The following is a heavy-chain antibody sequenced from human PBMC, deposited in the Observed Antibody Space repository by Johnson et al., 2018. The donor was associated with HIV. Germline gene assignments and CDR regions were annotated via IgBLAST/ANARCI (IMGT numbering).Heavy chain of an antibody. D-gene: IGHD4-23*01. J-gene: IGHJ3*01. CDR1: GFTFSTYD. CDR3: ARVSDDYGGNPAAWGAFDV. CDR2: ISYDGSNK. Sequence: QVQLVESGGGLIQPGGSLRLSCAASGFTFSTYDMHWVRQAPGKGLEWVAIISYDGSNKYYADSVKGRFTISSDNAKNSLYLQMNNLRAEDTALYYCARVSDDYGGNPAAWGAFDVWGQGTMVTVSS. V-gene: IGHV3-30*03.